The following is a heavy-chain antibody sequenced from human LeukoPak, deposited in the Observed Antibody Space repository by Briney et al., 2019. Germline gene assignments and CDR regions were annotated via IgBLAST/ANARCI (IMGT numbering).Heavy chain of an antibody. CDR1: GASFSDNY. V-gene: IGHV4-34*01. CDR2: INNSGST. D-gene: IGHD3-16*01. Sequence: KPSETLSLTCAVYGASFSDNYWSWIRQFPEKELEWIGEINNSGSTSYNPSLNSRVIMSVDVSKNQFSLRLSSVTAADTAVYYCARGGYGPRLGNWGQGTLVTVSS. CDR3: ARGGYGPRLGN. J-gene: IGHJ4*02.